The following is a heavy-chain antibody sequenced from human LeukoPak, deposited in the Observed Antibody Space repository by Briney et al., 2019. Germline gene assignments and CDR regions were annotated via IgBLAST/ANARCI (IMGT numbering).Heavy chain of an antibody. J-gene: IGHJ4*02. CDR1: GYTFTSYA. V-gene: IGHV1-3*01. CDR3: ARDHNIVAPFDY. D-gene: IGHD5-12*01. Sequence: ASVKVSCEASGYTFTSYAMHWVRQAPGQRLEWMGWINAGNGNTKYSQKFQGRVTITRDTSASTAYMELSSLRSEDTAVYYCARDHNIVAPFDYWGQGTLVTVSS. CDR2: INAGNGNT.